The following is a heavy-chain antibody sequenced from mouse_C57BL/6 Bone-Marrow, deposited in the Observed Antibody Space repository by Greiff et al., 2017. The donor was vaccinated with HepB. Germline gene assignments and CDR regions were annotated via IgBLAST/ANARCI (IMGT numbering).Heavy chain of an antibody. D-gene: IGHD2-2*01. Sequence: QVQLKQPGAELVKPGASVKLSCKASGYTFTSYWMHWVKQRPGQGLEWIGMIHPNSGSTNYNEKFKSKATLTVDKSSSTAYMQLSSLTSEDSAVYRCGGGYYDAMDYWGQGTSVTVSS. CDR3: GGGYYDAMDY. CDR1: GYTFTSYW. J-gene: IGHJ4*01. V-gene: IGHV1-64*01. CDR2: IHPNSGST.